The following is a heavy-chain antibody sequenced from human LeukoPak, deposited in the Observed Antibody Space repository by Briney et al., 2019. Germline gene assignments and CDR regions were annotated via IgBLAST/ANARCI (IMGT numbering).Heavy chain of an antibody. V-gene: IGHV3-23*01. CDR1: GFTFSSYA. CDR3: ATYDYVWGRYRLAQSDY. D-gene: IGHD3-16*02. J-gene: IGHJ4*02. CDR2: INDSGGST. Sequence: GGSLRLSCAASGFTFSSYAMSWVRQLPGKGLEWLSYINDSGGSTYYADSVKGRFVISRDNSKNSLYLQINSLRAEDTAIYYCATYDYVWGRYRLAQSDYWGQGTWSPSPQ.